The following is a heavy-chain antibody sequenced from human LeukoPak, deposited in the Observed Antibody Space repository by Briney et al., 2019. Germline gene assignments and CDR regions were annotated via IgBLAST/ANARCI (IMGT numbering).Heavy chain of an antibody. Sequence: GGSLRLSCAASGFTFIDYDMHWVRQVIGKGLEWVSAIGIRGDTHYSGSVKGRFPISRENAESSLYLQMNSLRAEDTAVYYCARGRIQVSGIDEFDYWGQGTLVTVSS. CDR1: GFTFIDYD. CDR2: IGIRGDT. J-gene: IGHJ4*02. V-gene: IGHV3-13*01. CDR3: ARGRIQVSGIDEFDY. D-gene: IGHD6-19*01.